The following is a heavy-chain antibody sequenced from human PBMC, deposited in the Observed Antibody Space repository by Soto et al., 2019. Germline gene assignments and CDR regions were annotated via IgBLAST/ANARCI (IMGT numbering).Heavy chain of an antibody. V-gene: IGHV3-23*01. J-gene: IGHJ4*02. CDR2: TGYSRLTT. D-gene: IGHD6-6*01. CDR3: ATVHSTSRSFDY. CDR1: VLNFSILA. Sequence: WWSLRLSCSASVLNFSILATSWFRRAPGKGLEWVSTTGYSRLTTYYADSVKGRFTVSRDNSKNTLDLQMSSLRAEDTAVYYCATVHSTSRSFDYWGQGTLVTVSS.